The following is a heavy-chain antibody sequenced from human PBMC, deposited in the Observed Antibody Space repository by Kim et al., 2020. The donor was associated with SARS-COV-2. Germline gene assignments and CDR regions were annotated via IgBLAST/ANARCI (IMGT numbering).Heavy chain of an antibody. D-gene: IGHD3-10*01. Sequence: GGSLRLSCAASGFTFNSAWMSWVRQAPGKGLEWVGRIQPKTDGGTTDYAAAVAGRFTISRDDSEITLYLQMNTLKTEDTAVYYCTHYTSGSFFYWAQGTLVTGSS. CDR1: GFTFNSAW. CDR3: THYTSGSFFY. V-gene: IGHV3-15*01. J-gene: IGHJ4*02. CDR2: IQPKTDGGTT.